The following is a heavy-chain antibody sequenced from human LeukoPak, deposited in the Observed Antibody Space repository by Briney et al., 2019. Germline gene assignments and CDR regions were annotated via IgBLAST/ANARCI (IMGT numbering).Heavy chain of an antibody. J-gene: IGHJ4*02. CDR1: GYTFTSYG. CDR3: ARDESSYSSSWDFDY. V-gene: IGHV1-18*01. D-gene: IGHD6-13*01. Sequence: ASVKVSCKASGYTFTSYGISWVRQAPGQGLEWMGWISAYNGNTSYAQKLQGRVTMTTDTSTSTAYMELRSLRSDDTAVYYCARDESSYSSSWDFDYWGQGTLVTVSS. CDR2: ISAYNGNT.